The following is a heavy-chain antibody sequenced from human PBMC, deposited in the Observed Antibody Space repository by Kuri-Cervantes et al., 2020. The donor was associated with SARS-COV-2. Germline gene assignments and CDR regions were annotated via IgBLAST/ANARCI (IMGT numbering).Heavy chain of an antibody. Sequence: GGSLRLSCAASGFTFSSYAMHWVRQAPGKGLEWVAVKSYDGSNKYYADSVKGRFTISRDNSKNTLYLQMNSLRAEDTAVYYCARDSGMIVVVIGAFDIWGQGTMVTVSS. J-gene: IGHJ3*02. D-gene: IGHD3-22*01. V-gene: IGHV3-30-3*01. CDR1: GFTFSSYA. CDR2: KSYDGSNK. CDR3: ARDSGMIVVVIGAFDI.